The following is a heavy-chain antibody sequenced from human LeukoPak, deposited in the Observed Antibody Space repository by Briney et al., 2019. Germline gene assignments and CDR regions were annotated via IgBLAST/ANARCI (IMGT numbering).Heavy chain of an antibody. CDR2: IYYSGLT. Sequence: PSETLSLTCTVSGASISSSSSSWGWVRQPPGKGPEWIASIYYSGLTYDNPSLKSRVSISVDPSKNHFSLKVSSVTAADTAVYYCASGTFDDYGDYDRGDYFDHWGQGTLVTVSS. CDR3: ASGTFDDYGDYDRGDYFDH. J-gene: IGHJ4*02. D-gene: IGHD4-17*01. CDR1: GASISSSSSS. V-gene: IGHV4-39*02.